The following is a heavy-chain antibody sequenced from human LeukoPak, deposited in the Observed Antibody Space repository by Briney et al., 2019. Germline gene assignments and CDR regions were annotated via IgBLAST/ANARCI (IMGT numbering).Heavy chain of an antibody. J-gene: IGHJ4*02. V-gene: IGHV4-30-4*01. D-gene: IGHD3-3*01. CDR2: IYYSGST. Sequence: SETLSLTCTVSGGSISSGDYYWSWIRQPPGKGLEWIGYIYYSGSTYYNPSLNSRVTISVDTSKNQFSLKLSSVTAADTAVDYYATSSTYYDFWSGYYNYFDYWGQGTLVTVSS. CDR1: GGSISSGDYY. CDR3: ATSSTYYDFWSGYYNYFDY.